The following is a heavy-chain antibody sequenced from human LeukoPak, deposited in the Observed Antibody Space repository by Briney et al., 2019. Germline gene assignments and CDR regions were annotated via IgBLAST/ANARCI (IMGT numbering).Heavy chain of an antibody. Sequence: PGGSLRLSCAASGFTFSDHYMSWLRQAPGQGPEWVSYISSSGSSINYADSVKGRFTISRDNAKNSLYLQMNSLRAEDTAFYYCGNQCSGGICPENWGRGTLVTVSS. J-gene: IGHJ4*02. D-gene: IGHD2-15*01. CDR1: GFTFSDHY. V-gene: IGHV3-11*04. CDR3: GNQCSGGICPEN. CDR2: ISSSGSSI.